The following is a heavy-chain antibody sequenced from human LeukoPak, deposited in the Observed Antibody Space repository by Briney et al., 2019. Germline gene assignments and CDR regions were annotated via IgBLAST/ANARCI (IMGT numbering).Heavy chain of an antibody. D-gene: IGHD2-15*01. CDR1: GGSISSSSYY. CDR2: IYYSGST. CDR3: ARWGVAAFDAFDI. J-gene: IGHJ3*02. V-gene: IGHV4-39*07. Sequence: SETLSLTCTVSGGSISSSSYYWGWIRQPPGKGLEWIGSIYYSGSTYYNPSLKSRVTISVDTSKNQFSLKLSSVTAADTAVYYCARWGVAAFDAFDIWGQGTMVTVSS.